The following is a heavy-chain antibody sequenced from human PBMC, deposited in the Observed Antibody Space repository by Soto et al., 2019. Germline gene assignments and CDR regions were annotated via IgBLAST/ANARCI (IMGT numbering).Heavy chain of an antibody. CDR1: GGSISSSSYY. D-gene: IGHD7-27*01. CDR2: IYYSGST. Sequence: SETLSLTCTVSGGSISSSSYYWGWIRQPPGKGLEWIGSIYYSGSTYYNPSLKSRVTISVDTSKNQFSLKLSSVTAADTAVYYCARHKSNWENNWFDHWGPGTLVT. J-gene: IGHJ5*02. CDR3: ARHKSNWENNWFDH. V-gene: IGHV4-39*01.